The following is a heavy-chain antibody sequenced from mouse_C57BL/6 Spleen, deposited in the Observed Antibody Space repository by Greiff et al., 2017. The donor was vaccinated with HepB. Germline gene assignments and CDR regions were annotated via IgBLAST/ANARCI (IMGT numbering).Heavy chain of an antibody. J-gene: IGHJ4*01. CDR1: GYTFTSYW. CDR2: IHPNSGST. Sequence: QVQLQQPGAELVKPGASVKLSCKASGYTFTSYWMHWVKQRPGQGLEWIGMIHPNSGSTNYNEKFKSKATLTVDKSSSPAYMQLSSLTSEDSAVYYCARSRNYYGNAMDYWGQGTSVTVSS. V-gene: IGHV1-64*01. D-gene: IGHD1-1*01. CDR3: ARSRNYYGNAMDY.